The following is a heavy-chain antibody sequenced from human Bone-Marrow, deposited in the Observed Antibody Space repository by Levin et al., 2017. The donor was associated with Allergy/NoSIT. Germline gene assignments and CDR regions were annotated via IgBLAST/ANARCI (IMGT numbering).Heavy chain of an antibody. CDR3: ARTLRAAAGIPFG. V-gene: IGHV4-39*01. CDR2: IYYSGST. Sequence: SETLSLTCTVSGGSISSSSYYWGWIRQPPGKGLEWIGSIYYSGSTYYNPSLKSRVTISVDTSKNQFSLKLSSVTAADTAVYYCARTLRAAAGIPFGWGQGTLVTVSS. J-gene: IGHJ4*02. CDR1: GGSISSSSYY. D-gene: IGHD6-13*01.